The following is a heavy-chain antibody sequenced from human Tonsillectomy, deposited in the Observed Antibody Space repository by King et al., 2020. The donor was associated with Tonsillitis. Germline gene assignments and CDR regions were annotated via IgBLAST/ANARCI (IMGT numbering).Heavy chain of an antibody. V-gene: IGHV3-23*04. CDR1: GFTFSSYD. CDR3: AKIPLLRRGYDYYYGMDV. D-gene: IGHD2-21*01. J-gene: IGHJ6*01. CDR2: ISGSDGST. Sequence: VQLVESGGGLVQPVGSLRLSCAASGFTFSSYDMSWVRQAPGKGREWVSGISGSDGSTYNADSVMVRFTISGDNSKNTLYLQMNSLRAEDTAVYYCAKIPLLRRGYDYYYGMDVWGQGTTVTASP.